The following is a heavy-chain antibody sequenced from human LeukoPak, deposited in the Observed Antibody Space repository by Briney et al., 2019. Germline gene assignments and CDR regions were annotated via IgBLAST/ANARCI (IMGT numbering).Heavy chain of an antibody. J-gene: IGHJ4*02. V-gene: IGHV4-34*01. CDR2: INHSGST. CDR1: GGSFSGYY. Sequence: SETLSLTCAVYGGSFSGYYWSWIRQPPGKGLEWIGEINHSGSTNYNPSLKSRVTISVDTSKNQFSLKLSSVTAADTAVYYCARVKSRMRRYFDYWGQGTLVTVSS. CDR3: ARVKSRMRRYFDY.